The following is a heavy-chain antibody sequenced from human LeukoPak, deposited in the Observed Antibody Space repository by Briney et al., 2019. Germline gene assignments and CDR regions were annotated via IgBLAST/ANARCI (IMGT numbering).Heavy chain of an antibody. Sequence: SETLSLTCTVSDGSISGYSWSWIRQPPGKGLEWIGFIYYSGDTNYNPSLKNRVTLSVDTSRNQLSLQLSSVTTADTAVYYCVRGPYGASISKWFDPWGQGTLVIVSS. J-gene: IGHJ5*02. D-gene: IGHD4/OR15-4a*01. CDR3: VRGPYGASISKWFDP. V-gene: IGHV4-59*01. CDR1: DGSISGYS. CDR2: IYYSGDT.